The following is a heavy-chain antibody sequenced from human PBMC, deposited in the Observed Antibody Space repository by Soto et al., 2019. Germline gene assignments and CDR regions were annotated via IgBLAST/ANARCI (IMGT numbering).Heavy chain of an antibody. CDR2: ISGSGGST. CDR1: GFTFSSYA. V-gene: IGHV3-23*01. D-gene: IGHD2-15*01. Sequence: GGSLRLSCAASGFTFSSYAMSWVRQAPGKGLEWVSAISGSGGSTYYADSVKGRFTISRDNSKNTLYLQMNSLRAEDTAVYYCAKDDPDDGVVVVAATDYWGQGTLVTVSS. J-gene: IGHJ4*02. CDR3: AKDDPDDGVVVVAATDY.